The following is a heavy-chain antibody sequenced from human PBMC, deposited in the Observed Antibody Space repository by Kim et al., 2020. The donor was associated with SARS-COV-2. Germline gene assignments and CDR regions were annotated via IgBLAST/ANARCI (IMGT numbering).Heavy chain of an antibody. Sequence: VQGRFTISRDNAKNSRYLQMNSLRDEDTAVYYCARDLGDSSGYYSSYFDYWGQGTLVTVSS. D-gene: IGHD3-22*01. CDR3: ARDLGDSSGYYSSYFDY. V-gene: IGHV3-48*02. J-gene: IGHJ4*02.